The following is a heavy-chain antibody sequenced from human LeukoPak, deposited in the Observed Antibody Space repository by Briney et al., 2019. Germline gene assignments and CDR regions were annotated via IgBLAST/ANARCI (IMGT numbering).Heavy chain of an antibody. CDR3: ARVATGSYDWFDP. V-gene: IGHV3-74*01. J-gene: IGHJ5*02. D-gene: IGHD3-10*01. Sequence: GGSLRLSCAAPGFTLNGYWMHWVRQAPGKGLVWVSRINSDGSTTSYADSVKGRFTISRDNSKNTLYLQMNSLRAEDTAVYFCARVATGSYDWFDPWGQGTLVTVSS. CDR1: GFTLNGYW. CDR2: INSDGSTT.